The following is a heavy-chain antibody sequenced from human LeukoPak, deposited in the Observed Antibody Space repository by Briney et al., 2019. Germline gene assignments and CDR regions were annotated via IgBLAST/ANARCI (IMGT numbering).Heavy chain of an antibody. V-gene: IGHV4-38-2*01. Sequence: PSETLSLTCAVSGYSISSGYYWGWIRQPPGKGLEWIGSIYHSGSTYYNPSLKRRVTISVDTSKNQFSLKLSSVTAADTAVYYCAGTYCSGGSCYSELYYYYGMDVWGKGTTVTVSS. J-gene: IGHJ6*04. CDR1: GYSISSGYY. D-gene: IGHD2-15*01. CDR3: AGTYCSGGSCYSELYYYYGMDV. CDR2: IYHSGST.